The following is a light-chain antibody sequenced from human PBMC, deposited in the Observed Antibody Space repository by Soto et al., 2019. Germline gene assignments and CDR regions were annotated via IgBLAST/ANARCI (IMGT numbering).Light chain of an antibody. CDR1: SRDIGGYAY. J-gene: IGLJ2*01. CDR3: SSYTSSSSVV. V-gene: IGLV2-14*01. CDR2: EVS. Sequence: QSALTQPASVSGSPGQSITISCTGTSRDIGGYAYVSWYQQHPGKAPKLMIYEVSYRPSGVSNRFSGSKSGNTASLTISGLQAEDEADYYCSSYTSSSSVVFGGGTKLTVL.